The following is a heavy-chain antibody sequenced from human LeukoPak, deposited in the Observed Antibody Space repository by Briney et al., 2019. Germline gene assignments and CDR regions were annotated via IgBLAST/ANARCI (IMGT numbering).Heavy chain of an antibody. J-gene: IGHJ4*02. CDR2: IFYDGSRT. CDR1: GFTFSNYG. CDR3: ARDISSSWYDC. V-gene: IGHV3-33*08. D-gene: IGHD6-13*01. Sequence: PGGSLRLSCTASGFTFSNYGMHWVRQAPGKGLEWVAVIFYDGSRTYYADSLKGRFTISRDDSKNTLYPQMNSLRAEDTAVYYCARDISSSWYDCWGQGTVVTVSS.